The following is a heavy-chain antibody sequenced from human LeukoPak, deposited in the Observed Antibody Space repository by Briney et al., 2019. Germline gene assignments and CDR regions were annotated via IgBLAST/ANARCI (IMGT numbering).Heavy chain of an antibody. V-gene: IGHV3-7*01. CDR2: IKQGGSEK. CDR1: GFTFSSYW. CDR3: ARDIVVVPAGFDY. Sequence: GGSLRLSCAASGFTFSSYWMSWVRQAPGKGLEWVANIKQGGSEKYYVDSVKGRFTISRDNAKNSLYLQMNSLRAEGTAVYYCARDIVVVPAGFDYWGQGTLVTVSS. D-gene: IGHD2-2*01. J-gene: IGHJ4*02.